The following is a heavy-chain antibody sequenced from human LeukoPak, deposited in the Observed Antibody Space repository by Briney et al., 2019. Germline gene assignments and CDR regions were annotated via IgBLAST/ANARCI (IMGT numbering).Heavy chain of an antibody. CDR2: IIPLFGTP. Sequence: GASVKVSCKASGGSFNDYAFSWVRQAPGQGLEWMGGIIPLFGTPIYAQQFQGRFTITTDESTSTAYMELSSLTSEDTAVYYCARERATETTGGYFDYWGQGTLVNVSS. J-gene: IGHJ4*01. D-gene: IGHD4-17*01. CDR1: GGSFNDYA. V-gene: IGHV1-69*05. CDR3: ARERATETTGGYFDY.